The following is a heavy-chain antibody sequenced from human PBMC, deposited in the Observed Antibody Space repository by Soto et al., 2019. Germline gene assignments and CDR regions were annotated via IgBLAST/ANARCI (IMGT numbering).Heavy chain of an antibody. CDR1: GYTFTGYY. Sequence: GASVKVSCKASGYTFTGYYMHWVRQAPGQGLEWMGWINPNSGGTNYAQKFQGWVTMTRDTSISTAYMELSRLRSDDTAVYYCARDPGNYYDSSGYYNGGFDYWGQGTLVTVSS. J-gene: IGHJ4*02. CDR2: INPNSGGT. D-gene: IGHD3-22*01. CDR3: ARDPGNYYDSSGYYNGGFDY. V-gene: IGHV1-2*04.